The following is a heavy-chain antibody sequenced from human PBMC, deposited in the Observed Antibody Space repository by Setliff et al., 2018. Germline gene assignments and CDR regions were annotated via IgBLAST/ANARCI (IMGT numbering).Heavy chain of an antibody. J-gene: IGHJ5*02. CDR3: ARDRYCSSASCYATQYNWFDP. D-gene: IGHD2-2*01. V-gene: IGHV3-48*01. CDR1: GFTFSDNG. Sequence: PGGSLRLSCEASGFTFSDNGMAWVRQSPGMGLEWVASISSSGSTIYYADSVKGRFTISRDNAKNSLYLQMNSLRAEDTAVYYCARDRYCSSASCYATQYNWFDPWGQGTLVTVSS. CDR2: ISSSGSTI.